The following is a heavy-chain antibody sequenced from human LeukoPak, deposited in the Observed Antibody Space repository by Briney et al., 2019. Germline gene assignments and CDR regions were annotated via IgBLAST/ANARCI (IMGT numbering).Heavy chain of an antibody. CDR1: GFTFSSYA. J-gene: IGHJ3*02. Sequence: GGSLGLSCADSGFTFSSYAMHWVRQAPGKGLEWVAVISYDGSYKDYADSVKGRFTVSRDNSKNTLYLQMNSLRAEDTAVYYCTRDRDSGAFDIWGQGTMVTVSS. V-gene: IGHV3-30-3*01. CDR3: TRDRDSGAFDI. D-gene: IGHD3-10*01. CDR2: ISYDGSYK.